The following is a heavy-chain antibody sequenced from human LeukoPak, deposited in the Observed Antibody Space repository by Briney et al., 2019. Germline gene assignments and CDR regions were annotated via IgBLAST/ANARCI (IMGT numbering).Heavy chain of an antibody. J-gene: IGHJ2*01. CDR3: ASLLADWYFDL. CDR2: YPGDCDT. Sequence: GESLNFSWKASEYSFTSYWIGWVRQMRGKGLGWMGIYPGDCDTRYSPSFQGQVTMSADKSISTPYLERSSLKASDTAMYYCASLLADWYFDLWGRSTLVTVSS. V-gene: IGHV5-51*03. CDR1: EYSFTSYW.